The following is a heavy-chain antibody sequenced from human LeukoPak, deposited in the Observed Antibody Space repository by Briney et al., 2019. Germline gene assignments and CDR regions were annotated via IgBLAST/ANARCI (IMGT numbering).Heavy chain of an antibody. CDR2: ISGSGGST. D-gene: IGHD5-18*01. Sequence: PGGSLRLSCAASGFTFSSYAMGWVRQAPGKGLEWVSAISGSGGSTYYADSVKGRFTISRDNSKNTLYLQMNSLRAEDTAVYYCAKDSWIQLWLRGAFDIWGQGTMVTVSS. CDR1: GFTFSSYA. CDR3: AKDSWIQLWLRGAFDI. J-gene: IGHJ3*02. V-gene: IGHV3-23*01.